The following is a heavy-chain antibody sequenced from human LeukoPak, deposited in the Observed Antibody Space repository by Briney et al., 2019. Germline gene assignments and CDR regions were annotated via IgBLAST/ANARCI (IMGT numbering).Heavy chain of an antibody. D-gene: IGHD3-3*01. Sequence: PGGSLRLSCAASGFTFSSNYMSWVRQAPGKGLEWVSVIYSGGSTYYSDSVKGRFTISRDNSKNTLYLQMNSLRAEDTAVYYCARASKGYYDFWSGPYYFDYWGQGTLVTVSS. CDR1: GFTFSSNY. CDR2: IYSGGST. V-gene: IGHV3-53*01. J-gene: IGHJ4*02. CDR3: ARASKGYYDFWSGPYYFDY.